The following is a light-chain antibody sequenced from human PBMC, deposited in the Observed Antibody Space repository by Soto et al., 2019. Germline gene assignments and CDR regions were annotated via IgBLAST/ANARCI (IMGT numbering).Light chain of an antibody. CDR1: QSVSSN. J-gene: IGKJ1*01. CDR2: GAS. Sequence: EIVMTQSPATLSVSPGERATLSCRASQSVSSNLAWYQQKPGQAPRLLIYGASTRATGIPARFSGSGSGTEFTLTISSLQSEDFAVYYCQQYNNWPPTWTFGQGTKEDIK. V-gene: IGKV3-15*01. CDR3: QQYNNWPPTWT.